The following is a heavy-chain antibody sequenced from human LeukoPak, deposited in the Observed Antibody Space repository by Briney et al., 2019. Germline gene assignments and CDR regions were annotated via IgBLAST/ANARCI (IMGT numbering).Heavy chain of an antibody. CDR1: GFTFSSCD. V-gene: IGHV3-13*04. Sequence: GGSLRLSCAASGFTFSSCDMHWVRQGTGKGLEWVSAIGTAGDTYYPGSVKGRFTTSRENAKNSLYLQMNSLRVGDTAVYYCARGRGWGTFDIWGQGTMVTVSS. D-gene: IGHD3-10*01. J-gene: IGHJ3*02. CDR2: IGTAGDT. CDR3: ARGRGWGTFDI.